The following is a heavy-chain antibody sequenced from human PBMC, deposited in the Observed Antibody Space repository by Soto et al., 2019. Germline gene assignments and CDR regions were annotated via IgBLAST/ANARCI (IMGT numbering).Heavy chain of an antibody. J-gene: IGHJ4*02. Sequence: GGSLRLSCAASGFTFSSYAMSWVRQAPGKGLEWVSAISNSGGSTYYADSVKGRFTISRDNSKNTLYLQMNSLRAEDTAVYYCAKGTCSGGTCYKLDYWGQGTMVTVSS. CDR1: GFTFSSYA. V-gene: IGHV3-23*01. D-gene: IGHD2-15*01. CDR2: ISNSGGST. CDR3: AKGTCSGGTCYKLDY.